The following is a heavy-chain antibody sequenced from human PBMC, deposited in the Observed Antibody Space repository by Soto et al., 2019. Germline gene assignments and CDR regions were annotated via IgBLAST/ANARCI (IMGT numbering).Heavy chain of an antibody. CDR2: IWYDGSIK. D-gene: IGHD6-25*01. Sequence: GSLRLSCAASGFTFSSYGMHWVRQAPGKGLEWVAVIWYDGSIKYYVDSVKGRFTISRDNSKNTLYLQMSSLRAEDTAVYHCAKDHPTNTSGWPFDYWGQGT. V-gene: IGHV3-30*02. J-gene: IGHJ4*02. CDR1: GFTFSSYG. CDR3: AKDHPTNTSGWPFDY.